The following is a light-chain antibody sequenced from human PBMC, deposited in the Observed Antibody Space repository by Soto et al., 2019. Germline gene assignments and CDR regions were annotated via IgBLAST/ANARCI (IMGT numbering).Light chain of an antibody. Sequence: VLTQSPATLSLSPGERATLSCRASPSVSNSLAWYQHKPGQAPRLLIYDASNRATGVPTRFSGSGSGTDFTLTISSLEPEDFAVYYCQQRNQWPPDTFGGGTKVDIK. CDR1: PSVSNS. V-gene: IGKV3-11*01. CDR3: QQRNQWPPDT. CDR2: DAS. J-gene: IGKJ4*01.